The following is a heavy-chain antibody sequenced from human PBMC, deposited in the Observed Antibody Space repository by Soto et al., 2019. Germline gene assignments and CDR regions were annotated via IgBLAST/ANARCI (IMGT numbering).Heavy chain of an antibody. CDR1: GFTLSSYG. Sequence: GGSLRLSCAAAGFTLSSYGMHWVRQAPGKGLEWVAVISDDGSKKYYADSVKGRFSISRDNPKNTLFLQMNSLRVEDTAVYYCAKLGDVYNSFFDYWGQGTLVTVSS. CDR2: ISDDGSKK. V-gene: IGHV3-30*18. J-gene: IGHJ4*02. D-gene: IGHD1-26*01. CDR3: AKLGDVYNSFFDY.